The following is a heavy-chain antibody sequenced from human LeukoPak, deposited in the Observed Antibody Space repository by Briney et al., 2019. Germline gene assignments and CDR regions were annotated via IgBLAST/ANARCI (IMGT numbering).Heavy chain of an antibody. Sequence: GGSLRLSCAASGFTFSRYWMTWVRHAPGKGLVWVSRIKGDGSTTSNASFVKSRFTTSRNNAKNTLYLKMNSLRAEDTAVYYCARDTPSKAARQDAFDIWGQGTMVTVSS. CDR3: ARDTPSKAARQDAFDI. J-gene: IGHJ3*02. V-gene: IGHV3-74*01. D-gene: IGHD6-6*01. CDR2: IKGDGSTT. CDR1: GFTFSRYW.